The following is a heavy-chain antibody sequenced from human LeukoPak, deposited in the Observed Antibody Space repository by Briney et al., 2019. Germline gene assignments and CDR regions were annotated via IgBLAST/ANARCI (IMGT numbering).Heavy chain of an antibody. CDR3: AKEVSVVGKYPFDY. CDR2: INPSGGST. D-gene: IGHD6-19*01. J-gene: IGHJ4*02. CDR1: GYNFHSYY. Sequence: ASVKVSCKASGYNFHSYYMHWVRQAPGQGLEWMGIINPSGGSTSYAQKFQGRVTMTRDTSTSTVYMELSSLRSEDSAVYYCAKEVSVVGKYPFDYWGQGTLVTVSS. V-gene: IGHV1-46*02.